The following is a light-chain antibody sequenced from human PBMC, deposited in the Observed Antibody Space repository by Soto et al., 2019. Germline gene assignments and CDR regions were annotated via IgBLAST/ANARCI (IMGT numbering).Light chain of an antibody. CDR2: AAS. Sequence: DIQMTQSPSSLSASVGDRVTITCRASQSISSYLNWYQQKPGKAPKLLIYAASSLQSGVPSRFSGSGSGTDFTLTISILQPADFATYYCQQSYSTPRAFGQGTTVEIK. J-gene: IGKJ1*01. V-gene: IGKV1-39*01. CDR1: QSISSY. CDR3: QQSYSTPRA.